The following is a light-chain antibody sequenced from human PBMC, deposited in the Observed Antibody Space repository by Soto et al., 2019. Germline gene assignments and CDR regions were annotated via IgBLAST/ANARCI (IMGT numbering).Light chain of an antibody. CDR2: GAS. CDR1: QSVSGSY. V-gene: IGKV3-20*01. CDR3: QQYGRSPRT. J-gene: IGKJ1*01. Sequence: EIVLTQSPGTLSLSPGDRATLSCWASQSVSGSYLAWYQQKPGQPPRLLIYGASNRATDIPDRFGGTGSGTDFTLTISRLEPEDFAVYYCQQYGRSPRTFGQGTKVDIK.